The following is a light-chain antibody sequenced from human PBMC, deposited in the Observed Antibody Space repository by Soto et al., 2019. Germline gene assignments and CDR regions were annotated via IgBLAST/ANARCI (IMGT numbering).Light chain of an antibody. CDR1: QSVSSSY. V-gene: IGKV3-20*01. CDR3: QQYGSSPPYT. CDR2: GAS. Sequence: EIVLTQSPGTLSLSPGERATLSCRASQSVSSSYLAWYQQKPGQAPRLLIYGASSRATGIPDRFSGSGSGTDVTLTISRLEPEDFAVYYRQQYGSSPPYTFGQGTKLEIK. J-gene: IGKJ2*01.